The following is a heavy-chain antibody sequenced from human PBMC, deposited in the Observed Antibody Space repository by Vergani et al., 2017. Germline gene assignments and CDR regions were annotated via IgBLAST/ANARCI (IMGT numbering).Heavy chain of an antibody. Sequence: QVQLQESGPGLVKPSETLSLTCTVSGGSISSYYWSWIRQPPGKGLEWIGYIYYSGSTNYNHSLTSRVTISVDTSKNQFSLKLRSVTAADTAVYYCAGAPIAALYYFDYWGQGTLVTVSS. V-gene: IGHV4-59*01. CDR1: GGSISSYY. CDR3: AGAPIAALYYFDY. J-gene: IGHJ4*02. D-gene: IGHD6-13*01. CDR2: IYYSGST.